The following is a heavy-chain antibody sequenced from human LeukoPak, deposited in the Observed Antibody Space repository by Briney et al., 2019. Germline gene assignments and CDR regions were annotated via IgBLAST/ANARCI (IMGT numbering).Heavy chain of an antibody. CDR1: GFTFSSYA. Sequence: GGSLRLSCAASGFTFSSYAMHWVRQAPGKGLEWAAVISYDGSNKYYADSVKGRFTISRDNSKNTLYLQMNSLRAEDTAVYYCARDPDSSGYYAYYFDYWGQGTLVTVSS. CDR3: ARDPDSSGYYAYYFDY. D-gene: IGHD3-22*01. CDR2: ISYDGSNK. J-gene: IGHJ4*02. V-gene: IGHV3-30-3*01.